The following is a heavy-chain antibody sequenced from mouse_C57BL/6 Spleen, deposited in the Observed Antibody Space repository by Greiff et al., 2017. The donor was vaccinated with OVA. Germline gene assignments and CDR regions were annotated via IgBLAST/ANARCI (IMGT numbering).Heavy chain of an antibody. Sequence: EVQVVESGGGLVQPKGSLKLSCAASGFSFNTYAMNWVRQAPGKGLEWVARIRSKSNNYATYYADSVKDRFTISRDDSESMLYLQMNNLKTEDTAMYCCVRQPSGYYFDYWGQGTTLTVSS. CDR3: VRQPSGYYFDY. CDR2: IRSKSNNYAT. J-gene: IGHJ2*01. V-gene: IGHV10-1*01. CDR1: GFSFNTYA.